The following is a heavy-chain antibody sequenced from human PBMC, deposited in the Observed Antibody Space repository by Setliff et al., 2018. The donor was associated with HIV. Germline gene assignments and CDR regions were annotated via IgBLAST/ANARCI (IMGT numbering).Heavy chain of an antibody. D-gene: IGHD3-22*01. CDR3: ARHAGYYDSSGYWYDAFDL. J-gene: IGHJ3*01. CDR2: IIPIFGTP. Sequence: SVKVSCKASGGTFRSNAISWLRQAPGQGLECMGGIIPIFGTPNYAQKFQGRLTITADESTDTAYMELSSLRSEGTAVYYCARHAGYYDSSGYWYDAFDLWGQGTMVTVSS. CDR1: GGTFRSNA. V-gene: IGHV1-69*13.